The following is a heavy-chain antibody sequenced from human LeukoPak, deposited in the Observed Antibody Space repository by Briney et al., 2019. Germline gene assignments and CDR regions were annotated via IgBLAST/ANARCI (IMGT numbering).Heavy chain of an antibody. Sequence: PGGSLRLSCAASGFSFSNFGMHWVRQAPGKGLEWVAVLSYDGSNYFYADSVRGRFTISRDNSKNTLYLQMNSLRPEDTAVYYRAKDASTVTLHADYWGQGTLVTVSS. D-gene: IGHD4-17*01. V-gene: IGHV3-30*18. J-gene: IGHJ4*02. CDR2: LSYDGSNY. CDR1: GFSFSNFG. CDR3: AKDASTVTLHADY.